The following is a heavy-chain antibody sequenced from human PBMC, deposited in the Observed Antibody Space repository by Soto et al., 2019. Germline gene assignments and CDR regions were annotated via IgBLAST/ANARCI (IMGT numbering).Heavy chain of an antibody. V-gene: IGHV4-34*01. CDR2: INHSGRT. Sequence: QVQLQQWGAGLLKPSETLSLTSAVYGGSFSGYYWSWIRQSPGKGMEWRGEINHSGRTNYNPALKVRVSLAVDPSKTPFSLTLSSVTAADTAAYYCARGKVVRGSSVTLDYWGQGTLVTVSS. D-gene: IGHD3-10*01. CDR3: ARGKVVRGSSVTLDY. CDR1: GGSFSGYY. J-gene: IGHJ4*02.